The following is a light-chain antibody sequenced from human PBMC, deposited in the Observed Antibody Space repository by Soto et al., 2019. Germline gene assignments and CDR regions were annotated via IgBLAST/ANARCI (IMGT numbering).Light chain of an antibody. J-gene: IGLJ1*01. V-gene: IGLV2-14*01. Sequence: QSALTQPASASVSTGQSMTISCPGTGRDIGGYNSVSWNQQHLGKAPKLKTYEAHNRPSGVSDRFSGSKSGNTASLTISGLQAEDEADYYCGSYTSSRIYVFGAGTMVTVL. CDR1: GRDIGGYNS. CDR3: GSYTSSRIYV. CDR2: EAH.